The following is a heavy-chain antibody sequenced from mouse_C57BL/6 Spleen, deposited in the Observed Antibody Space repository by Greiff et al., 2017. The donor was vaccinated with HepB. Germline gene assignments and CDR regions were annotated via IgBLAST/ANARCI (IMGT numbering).Heavy chain of an antibody. CDR3: AREGGYDGYYQGFAY. CDR2: ISDGGSYT. V-gene: IGHV5-4*01. Sequence: EVKLMESGGGLVKPGGSLKLSCAASGFTFSSYAMSWVRQTPEKRLEWVATISDGGSYTYYPDNVKGRFTISRDNAKNNLYLQMSHLKSEDTAMYYCAREGGYDGYYQGFAYWGQGTLVTVSA. D-gene: IGHD2-3*01. CDR1: GFTFSSYA. J-gene: IGHJ3*01.